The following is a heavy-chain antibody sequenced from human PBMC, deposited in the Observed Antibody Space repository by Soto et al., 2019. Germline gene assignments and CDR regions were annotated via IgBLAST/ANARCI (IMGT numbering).Heavy chain of an antibody. Sequence: QVQLVQSGAEVKKPGASVKVSCKASGYTFTSYGISWVRQAPGQGLEWMGWISAYNGNTNYAQKLQGRVTMTTDTSTSTAYMELRSLRSDDTAVYYCARDSIVQQQLKPYYYGMDVWGQGTTVTVSS. CDR2: ISAYNGNT. J-gene: IGHJ6*02. CDR3: ARDSIVQQQLKPYYYGMDV. D-gene: IGHD6-13*01. V-gene: IGHV1-18*01. CDR1: GYTFTSYG.